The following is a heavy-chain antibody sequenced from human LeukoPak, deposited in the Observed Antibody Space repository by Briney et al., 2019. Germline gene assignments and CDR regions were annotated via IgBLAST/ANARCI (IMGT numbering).Heavy chain of an antibody. J-gene: IGHJ4*02. V-gene: IGHV1-24*01. Sequence: GASVKVSCKVSGYTLTELSMHWVRQAPGKGLEWMGGFDPEVGETIYAQKFQGRVTMTEDTSTDTAYMELSSLRSEDTAVYYCATVPPFMITFGGAIAGFFGYWGQGTLVTVSS. CDR3: ATVPPFMITFGGAIAGFFGY. CDR1: GYTLTELS. CDR2: FDPEVGET. D-gene: IGHD3-16*02.